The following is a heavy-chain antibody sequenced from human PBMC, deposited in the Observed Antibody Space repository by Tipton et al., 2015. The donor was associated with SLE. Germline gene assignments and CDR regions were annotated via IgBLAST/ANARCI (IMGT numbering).Heavy chain of an antibody. D-gene: IGHD3-3*01. CDR2: VHTSGTT. CDR3: ARSAIFGVIMGGYFDY. V-gene: IGHV4-61*09. CDR1: GGSISSGSHH. Sequence: TLSLTCTVSGGSISSGSHHWTWIRQAAGKGLEWIGHVHTSGTTGYNFSLKSRVTISIDRSKNQFSLNLNSMTAADTAVYYCARSAIFGVIMGGYFDYWGQGTLVTVSS. J-gene: IGHJ4*02.